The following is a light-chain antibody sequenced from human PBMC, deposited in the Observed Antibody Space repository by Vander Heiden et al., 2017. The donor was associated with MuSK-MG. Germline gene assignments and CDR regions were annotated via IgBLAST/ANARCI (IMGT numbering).Light chain of an antibody. CDR1: QSVDTY. V-gene: IGKV3-11*01. Sequence: EIVLTQSPATLSLSPGERATLSCRASQSVDTYLAWFQQTPGQAPRLLIYEASTRASGTPARFSGRGSGTDFTLTISSLEPEDFAVFYCQQRADWPLTFGGGTKVE. CDR2: EAS. CDR3: QQRADWPLT. J-gene: IGKJ4*01.